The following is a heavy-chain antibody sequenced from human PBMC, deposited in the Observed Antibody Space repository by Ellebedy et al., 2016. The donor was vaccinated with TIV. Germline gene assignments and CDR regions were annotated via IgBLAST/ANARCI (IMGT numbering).Heavy chain of an antibody. CDR2: IIPILDIT. V-gene: IGHV1-69*04. D-gene: IGHD7-27*01. J-gene: IGHJ3*02. Sequence: AASVKVSCKASGGTFSSYSINWVRQAPGQGLEWMGRIIPILDITNYAQNFPGRVTITADKSTSTAYMELSSLRAEDTASYYCARAPPPRGDRSADAFDIWGQGTMVTVSS. CDR3: ARAPPPRGDRSADAFDI. CDR1: GGTFSSYS.